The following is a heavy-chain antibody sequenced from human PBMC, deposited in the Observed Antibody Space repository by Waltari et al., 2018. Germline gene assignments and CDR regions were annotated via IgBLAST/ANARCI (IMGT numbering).Heavy chain of an antibody. D-gene: IGHD5-18*01. CDR3: ARARRGYSYGSEYYFDY. CDR1: GGSISSGGYY. Sequence: QVQLQESGPGLVKPSQTLSLTCTVSGGSISSGGYYWSWIRQHPGKGLEWIGYIYYSGSTYYNPSLKSLVTISVDTAKNQFSLKLSSVTAADTAVYYCARARRGYSYGSEYYFDYWGQGTLVTVSS. CDR2: IYYSGST. J-gene: IGHJ4*02. V-gene: IGHV4-31*01.